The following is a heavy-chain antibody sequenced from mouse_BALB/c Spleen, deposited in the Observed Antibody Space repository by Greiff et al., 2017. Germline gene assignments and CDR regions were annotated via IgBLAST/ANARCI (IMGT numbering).Heavy chain of an antibody. CDR2: IWTGGGT. CDR1: GFSLTSYD. Sequence: VKLMESGPGLVAPSQSLSITCTVSGFSLTSYDISWIRQPPGKGLEWLGVIWTGGGTNYNSAFMSRLSISKDNSKSQVFLKMNSLQTDDTAIYYCVREGGNPWYFDVWGAGTTVTVSS. CDR3: VREGGNPWYFDV. V-gene: IGHV2-9-2*01. D-gene: IGHD2-1*01. J-gene: IGHJ1*01.